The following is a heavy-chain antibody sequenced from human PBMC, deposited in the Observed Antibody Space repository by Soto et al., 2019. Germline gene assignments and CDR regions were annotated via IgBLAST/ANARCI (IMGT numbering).Heavy chain of an antibody. V-gene: IGHV1-69*01. CDR2: IIPIFGTA. J-gene: IGHJ6*02. D-gene: IGHD2-2*01. Sequence: QVQLVQSGAEVKKPGSSVKVSCKASGGTFSSYAITWGRQAPEQGLQWMGGIIPIFGTANYAKKFQGRVTITADESTSTAYMELSSLRSEDTAVYYCARDRVVPAAILKHYYYYGMDVWGQGTTVTVSS. CDR3: ARDRVVPAAILKHYYYYGMDV. CDR1: GGTFSSYA.